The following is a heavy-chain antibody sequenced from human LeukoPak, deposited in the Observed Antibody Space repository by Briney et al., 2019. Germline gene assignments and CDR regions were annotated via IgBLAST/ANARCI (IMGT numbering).Heavy chain of an antibody. CDR2: INHSGST. V-gene: IGHV4-34*01. J-gene: IGHJ5*02. CDR3: ARGRSHDH. Sequence: SETLSLTCAVYGGSFSGYYWSWIRQPPGKGLEWIGEINHSGSTNYNPSLKSRVTISVDTSKNQFSLKLSSVTAADTAVYYCARGRSHDHWGQGTLVTVSS. D-gene: IGHD1-14*01. CDR1: GGSFSGYY.